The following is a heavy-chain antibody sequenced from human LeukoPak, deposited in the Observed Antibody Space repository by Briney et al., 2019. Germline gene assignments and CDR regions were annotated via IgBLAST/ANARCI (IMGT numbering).Heavy chain of an antibody. CDR1: GGSFSGYY. D-gene: IGHD6-19*01. CDR2: INHSGST. Sequence: SETLSLTCAVYGGSFSGYYWSWIRQPPGKGLEWIGEINHSGSTNYNPSLKSRVTISVDTSKNQFSLKLSSVTAADTAVYYCARGPSRYSSGWYAHFDYWGQGTLVTVSS. J-gene: IGHJ4*02. V-gene: IGHV4-34*01. CDR3: ARGPSRYSSGWYAHFDY.